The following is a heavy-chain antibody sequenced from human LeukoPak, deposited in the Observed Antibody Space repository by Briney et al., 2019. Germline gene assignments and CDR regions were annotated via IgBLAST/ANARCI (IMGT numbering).Heavy chain of an antibody. J-gene: IGHJ4*02. D-gene: IGHD3-10*01. V-gene: IGHV3-49*04. CDR3: TTHYHFDY. CDR2: IRKKVNGNTT. CDR1: GFTVGDMV. Sequence: GGSLTLSCTAYGFTVGDMVMGWVRQTPGKGREWVGFIRKKVNGNTTKYEATVQNSWNISRDDSKSMGNLQMNSLQTGDTAEYHSTTHYHFDYWGQGTLVTVSS.